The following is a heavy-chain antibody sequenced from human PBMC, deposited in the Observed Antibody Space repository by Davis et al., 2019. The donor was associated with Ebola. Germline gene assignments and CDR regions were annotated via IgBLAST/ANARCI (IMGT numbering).Heavy chain of an antibody. D-gene: IGHD3-3*01. CDR2: IYYSGST. J-gene: IGHJ4*02. V-gene: IGHV4-59*01. CDR3: AREGYDFWSGLGFDY. Sequence: SETLSLTCTVSGGSISSYYWSWIRQPPGKGLEWIGYIYYSGSTNYNPSLKSRVTISVDTSKNQFSLKLSSVTAADTAVYYCAREGYDFWSGLGFDYWGQGTLVTVSS. CDR1: GGSISSYY.